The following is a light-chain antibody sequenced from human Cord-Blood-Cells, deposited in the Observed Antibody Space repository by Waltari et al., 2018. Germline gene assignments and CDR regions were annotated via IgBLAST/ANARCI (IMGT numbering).Light chain of an antibody. CDR3: QQYGSSPPWT. CDR1: QSVSSSY. Sequence: ESVLTQSPGTLSLSPGERANLSCRASQSVSSSYLAWYQQKPGQAPRLLIYGASSRATGIPDRFSGSGSGTDFTLTISRLEPEDFAVYYCQQYGSSPPWTFGQGTKVEIK. J-gene: IGKJ1*01. V-gene: IGKV3-20*01. CDR2: GAS.